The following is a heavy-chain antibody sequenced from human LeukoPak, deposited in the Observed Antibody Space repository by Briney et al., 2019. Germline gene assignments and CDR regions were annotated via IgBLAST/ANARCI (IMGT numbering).Heavy chain of an antibody. D-gene: IGHD6-13*01. V-gene: IGHV4-59*08. CDR3: ARHTVDSSSWYLFDY. CDR1: GGSISSYS. Sequence: SETLSLTCTVSGGSISSYSWGWIRQPPGKGLEWIGYIYYSGSTNYNPSLKSRVTISVDTSKNQFSLKVNSVTAADTAVYYCARHTVDSSSWYLFDYWGQGTLVTVSS. J-gene: IGHJ4*02. CDR2: IYYSGST.